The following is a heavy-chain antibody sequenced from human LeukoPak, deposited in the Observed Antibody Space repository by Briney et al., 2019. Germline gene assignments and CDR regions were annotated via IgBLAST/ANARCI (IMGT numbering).Heavy chain of an antibody. J-gene: IGHJ4*02. CDR1: GFTFDDYA. Sequence: GGSLRLSCAASGFTFDDYAMRWVRQAPGKGLEWVSGISWNSGSIGYADSVKGRFTISRDNAKNSLYLQVNSLRAEDTALYYCAKDGLWFGELLYGYFDYWGQGTLVTVSS. D-gene: IGHD3-10*01. CDR3: AKDGLWFGELLYGYFDY. V-gene: IGHV3-9*01. CDR2: ISWNSGSI.